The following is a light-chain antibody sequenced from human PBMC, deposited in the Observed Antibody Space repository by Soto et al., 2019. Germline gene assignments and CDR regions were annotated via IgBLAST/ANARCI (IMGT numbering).Light chain of an antibody. V-gene: IGKV4-1*01. J-gene: IGKJ1*01. Sequence: DIVMTQSPDSLAVSLGERATINCKSRQSVLYSSDNKNYLAWYQQKPGHPPKLLIYWASTRESGVPDRFSGSGSGTDFTLTISSLQAEDVAVYYCQQYYSTPRTFGQGTRVEIK. CDR2: WAS. CDR3: QQYYSTPRT. CDR1: QSVLYSSDNKNY.